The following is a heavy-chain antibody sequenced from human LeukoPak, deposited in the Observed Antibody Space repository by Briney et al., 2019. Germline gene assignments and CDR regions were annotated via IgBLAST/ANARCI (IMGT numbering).Heavy chain of an antibody. D-gene: IGHD6-13*01. V-gene: IGHV3-23*01. CDR2: ISVSGST. CDR1: GFTFSSYA. Sequence: GGSLRLSCAASGFTFSSYAMSWVRQAPGKGLEWVSRISVSGSTYYADSVKGRFTIPRDSSKNTLYLQMNSLRAEDTAVYYCAKGSGSSTWQSHFDYWGQGTLVTVSS. J-gene: IGHJ4*02. CDR3: AKGSGSSTWQSHFDY.